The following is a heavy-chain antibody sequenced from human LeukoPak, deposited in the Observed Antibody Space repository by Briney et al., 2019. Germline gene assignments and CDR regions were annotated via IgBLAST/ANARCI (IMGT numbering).Heavy chain of an antibody. D-gene: IGHD2-15*01. J-gene: IGHJ1*01. V-gene: IGHV3-30*04. CDR3: ARDSHCGDDNCYEYFPH. CDR2: ISYDGSNK. Sequence: PGGSLRLSCAASGFTFSSYAMHWVRQAPGKGLEWVAVISYDGSNKYYADSVKGRFTISRDNSKNTLYLQMNSLRADDTAVYYCARDSHCGDDNCYEYFPHWGRGTRVTVSS. CDR1: GFTFSSYA.